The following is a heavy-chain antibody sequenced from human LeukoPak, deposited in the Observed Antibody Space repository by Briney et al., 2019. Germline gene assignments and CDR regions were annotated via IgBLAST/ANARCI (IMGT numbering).Heavy chain of an antibody. CDR3: VQDSSGYYY. CDR1: GGSISSSSHY. CDR2: IYYSGST. J-gene: IGHJ4*02. D-gene: IGHD3-22*01. Sequence: PSETLSLTCTVSGGSISSSSHYWAWIRQSPGTGLEWIGSIYYSGSTYYNPSLKSRVTISVDTSKNQFSLKLSSVTAADAAVYYCVQDSSGYYYWGQGTLVTVSS. V-gene: IGHV4-39*07.